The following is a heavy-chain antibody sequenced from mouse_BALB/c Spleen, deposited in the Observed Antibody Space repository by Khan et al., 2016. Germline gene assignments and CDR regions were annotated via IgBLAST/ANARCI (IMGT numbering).Heavy chain of an antibody. D-gene: IGHD1-1*01. Sequence: VQLKQSGPGLVKPSQSLSLTCTVTGYSITSGYAWNWIRQFPGNKLEWMGYISYSGVTSYTPSLKSRIYITRDTSKNQFFLQLNSVTTEAKATYYCSTVNYYGYYFSYWCQGTTLTVSS. CDR3: STVNYYGYYFSY. CDR2: ISYSGVT. CDR1: GYSITSGYA. J-gene: IGHJ2*01. V-gene: IGHV3-2*02.